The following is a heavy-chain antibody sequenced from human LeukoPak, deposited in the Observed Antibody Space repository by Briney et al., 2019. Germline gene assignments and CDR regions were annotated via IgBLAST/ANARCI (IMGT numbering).Heavy chain of an antibody. Sequence: ASVKVSCKVSGYIFTELSMHWVRQAPGKGLEWMGSFDPENGETLYAQEFQGRVTLTEDTSADTVYMELISLRSGDTAVYYCTRSAVVLPYYFDYWGQGTLVTVSS. CDR2: FDPENGET. J-gene: IGHJ4*02. CDR3: TRSAVVLPYYFDY. V-gene: IGHV1-24*01. D-gene: IGHD3-22*01. CDR1: GYIFTELS.